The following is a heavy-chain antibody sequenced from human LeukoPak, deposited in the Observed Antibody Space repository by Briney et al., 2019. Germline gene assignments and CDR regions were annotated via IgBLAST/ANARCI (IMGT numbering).Heavy chain of an antibody. V-gene: IGHV1-2*02. CDR1: GYTFSAYY. CDR2: MSPNSGGT. J-gene: IGHJ5*02. Sequence: AASVKVSCRASGYTFSAYYLHWVRPAPGRGLEWMGWMSPNSGGTTDAQKFQGRVTMTRDTSISTAYMEVSSLRSDDTAVYYCVRVGEADCGCDCYGWFDPWGQGTLVTVSS. D-gene: IGHD2-21*02. CDR3: VRVGEADCGCDCYGWFDP.